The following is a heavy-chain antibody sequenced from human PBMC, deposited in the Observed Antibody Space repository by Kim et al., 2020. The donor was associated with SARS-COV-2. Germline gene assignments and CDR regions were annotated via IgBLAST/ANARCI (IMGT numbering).Heavy chain of an antibody. V-gene: IGHV2-70*01. Sequence: SGPTLVNPTQTLTLTCTFSGFSLSTSGMCVSWIRQPPGKALEWLALIDWDDDKYYSTSLKTRLTISKDTSKNQVVLTMTNMDPVDTATYYCARIPLVGADDGQKKDYYYYGMDVWGQGTTVTVSS. CDR1: GFSLSTSGMC. CDR2: IDWDDDK. J-gene: IGHJ6*02. D-gene: IGHD1-26*01. CDR3: ARIPLVGADDGQKKDYYYYGMDV.